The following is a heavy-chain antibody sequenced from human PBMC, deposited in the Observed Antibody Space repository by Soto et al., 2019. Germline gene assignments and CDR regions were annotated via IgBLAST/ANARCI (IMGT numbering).Heavy chain of an antibody. V-gene: IGHV1-69*13. CDR3: ARARVSTSIAARLAYYYGMDV. D-gene: IGHD6-6*01. Sequence: GASVKVSCKASGGTFSSYAISWVRQAPGQGLEWMGGIIPIFGTANYAQKFQGRVTITADESTSTAYMELSSLRSEDTAVYYCARARVSTSIAARLAYYYGMDVWGQGTTVTVSS. CDR1: GGTFSSYA. J-gene: IGHJ6*02. CDR2: IIPIFGTA.